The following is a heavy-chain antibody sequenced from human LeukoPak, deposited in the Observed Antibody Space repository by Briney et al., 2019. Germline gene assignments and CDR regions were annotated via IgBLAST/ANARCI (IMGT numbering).Heavy chain of an antibody. D-gene: IGHD3-22*01. V-gene: IGHV3-7*04. CDR2: IRHDGSGT. CDR3: ATDRGYGSLDV. Sequence: GGSLRLSGAASGFTFSSYGMHWVRQAPGKGLEWVATIRHDGSGTYYVDSVKGRFTISRDNAKYSLYLQMNSLRAEDTAVYYCATDRGYGSLDVWGQGTTVTVSS. J-gene: IGHJ6*02. CDR1: GFTFSSYG.